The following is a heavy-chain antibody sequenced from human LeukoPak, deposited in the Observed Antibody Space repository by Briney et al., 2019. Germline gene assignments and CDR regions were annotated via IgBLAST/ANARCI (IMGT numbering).Heavy chain of an antibody. D-gene: IGHD1-1*01. CDR2: INPNSGAT. Sequence: GASVKVSCKASGYTFIGYYIHWVRQAPGQGLEWMGWINPNSGATHYAQNFQGGVTITRDTSISTFYMEVSRLRSDDTAVYFCARYNWNDVVSALDYWGQGTLVTVSS. CDR1: GYTFIGYY. J-gene: IGHJ4*02. CDR3: ARYNWNDVVSALDY. V-gene: IGHV1-2*02.